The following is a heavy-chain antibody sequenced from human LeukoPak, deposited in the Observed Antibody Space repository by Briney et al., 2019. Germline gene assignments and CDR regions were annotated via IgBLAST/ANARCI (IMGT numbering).Heavy chain of an antibody. CDR2: IRTQANNDAT. V-gene: IGHV3-73*01. CDR1: GFTFSDSA. CDR3: AGDYNSLTGLNY. J-gene: IGHJ4*02. D-gene: IGHD3-9*01. Sequence: GSLRLSCAASGFTFSDSAMHWVRQASGKGLEWLGRIRTQANNDATAYGASVKGRFIISRDDSRNTAYLQMNSLKTEDTAVYYCAGDYNSLTGLNYWGQGTLVNVSS.